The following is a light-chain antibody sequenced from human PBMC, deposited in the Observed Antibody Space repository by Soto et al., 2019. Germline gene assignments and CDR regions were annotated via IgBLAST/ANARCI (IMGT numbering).Light chain of an antibody. Sequence: QSVLTQPASVSGSPGQSITISCTGTSNDIGGYNYVSWYQQHPGKAPKLIIYDFNSRPSGVSNRFSGSKSGNTASLTISGLHAEDEADYYCNSYTSSNTRIFGGRTKLTVL. CDR3: NSYTSSNTRI. V-gene: IGLV2-14*03. J-gene: IGLJ2*01. CDR2: DFN. CDR1: SNDIGGYNY.